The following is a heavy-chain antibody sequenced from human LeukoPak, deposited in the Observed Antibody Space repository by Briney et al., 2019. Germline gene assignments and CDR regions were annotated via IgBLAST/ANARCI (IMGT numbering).Heavy chain of an antibody. CDR3: AKPLLSGPMPEGPGY. Sequence: PGGSPRLSCAASGFTFSSYGMHWVRQAPGKGLEWVAVISYDGSNKYYADSVKGRFTISRDNSKNTLYLQMNSLRAEDAAVYYCAKPLLSGPMPEGPGYWGQGTLVTVSS. CDR2: ISYDGSNK. D-gene: IGHD2-2*01. J-gene: IGHJ4*02. V-gene: IGHV3-30*18. CDR1: GFTFSSYG.